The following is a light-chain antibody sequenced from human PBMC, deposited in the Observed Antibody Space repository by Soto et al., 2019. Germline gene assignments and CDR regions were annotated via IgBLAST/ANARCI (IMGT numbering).Light chain of an antibody. V-gene: IGKV4-1*01. J-gene: IGKJ3*01. CDR2: WAS. CDR1: QSVLYSSNNKNY. Sequence: DVVITQSPDSLAVSLGERASINCKSSQSVLYSSNNKNYLTWYQQKPGQPPKLLISWASTRESGVPDRFSGSGSATDFSITISRMQAEDMAVYYCQKYYSSPFTFGPGTKVDIK. CDR3: QKYYSSPFT.